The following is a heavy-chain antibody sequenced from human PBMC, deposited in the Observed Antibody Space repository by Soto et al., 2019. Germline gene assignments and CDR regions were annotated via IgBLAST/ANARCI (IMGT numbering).Heavy chain of an antibody. CDR3: AKGHRIFGVVGPYYFDY. CDR2: ISWNSGSI. Sequence: GGSLRLSCAASGFTFDDYAMHWVRQAPGKGLGWVSGISWNSGSIGCADSVKGRFTISRDNAKNSLYLQMNSLRGGDTALYYCAKGHRIFGVVGPYYFDYWGQGALVTVSS. V-gene: IGHV3-9*01. J-gene: IGHJ4*02. D-gene: IGHD3-3*01. CDR1: GFTFDDYA.